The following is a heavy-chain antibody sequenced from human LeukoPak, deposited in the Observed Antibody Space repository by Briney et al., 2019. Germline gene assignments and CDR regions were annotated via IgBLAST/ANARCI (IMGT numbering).Heavy chain of an antibody. J-gene: IGHJ4*02. D-gene: IGHD3-3*01. Sequence: SVKVSCKASGGTFSSYAISRVRQAPGQGLEWMGRIIPIFGTANYAQKFQGRVTITTDESTSTAYMELSSLRSEDTAVYYCASGTYYDFWSGYPLDYWGQGTLVTVSS. CDR3: ASGTYYDFWSGYPLDY. CDR1: GGTFSSYA. CDR2: IIPIFGTA. V-gene: IGHV1-69*05.